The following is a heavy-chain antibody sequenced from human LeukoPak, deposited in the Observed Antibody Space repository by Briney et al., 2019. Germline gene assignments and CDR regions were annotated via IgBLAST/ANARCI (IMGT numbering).Heavy chain of an antibody. J-gene: IGHJ4*02. D-gene: IGHD6-6*01. Sequence: GESLKISCKGSGYSFTSHWIAWVRQMPGKGLEWVGIIYPGDSETRYSPSFQGQVTFSADKSISTAYLQWSSLKASDTAMYYCARRGAALDYWGQGTLVTVSS. CDR3: ARRGAALDY. V-gene: IGHV5-51*01. CDR1: GYSFTSHW. CDR2: IYPGDSET.